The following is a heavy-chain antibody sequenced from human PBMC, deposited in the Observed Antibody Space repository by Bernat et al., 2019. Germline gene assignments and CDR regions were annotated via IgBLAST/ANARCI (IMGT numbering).Heavy chain of an antibody. CDR3: AREYYDFWSGTSSNAFDI. J-gene: IGHJ3*02. CDR1: GFTFSDHY. Sequence: EVQLVESGGGLVQPGGSLRLSCAASGFTFSDHYMDWVRQAPGKGLEWVSSISSSSSYIYYADSVKGRFTISRDNAKNSLYLQMNSLRAEDTAVYYCAREYYDFWSGTSSNAFDIWGQGTMVTVSS. D-gene: IGHD3-3*01. V-gene: IGHV3-21*01. CDR2: ISSSSSYI.